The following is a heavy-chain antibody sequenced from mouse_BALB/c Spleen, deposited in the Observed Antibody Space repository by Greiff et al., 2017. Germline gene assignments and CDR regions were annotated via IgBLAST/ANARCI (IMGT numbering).Heavy chain of an antibody. CDR2: IYPGDGDT. V-gene: IGHV1-87*01. D-gene: IGHD2-3*01. CDR3: ARRDGYWGDY. J-gene: IGHJ4*01. Sequence: VKLQESGAELARPGASVKLSCKASGYTFTSYWMQWVKQRPGQGLEWIGAIYPGDGDTRYTQKFKGKATLTADKSSSTAYMQLSSLASEDSAVYYCARRDGYWGDYWGQGTSVTVSS. CDR1: GYTFTSYW.